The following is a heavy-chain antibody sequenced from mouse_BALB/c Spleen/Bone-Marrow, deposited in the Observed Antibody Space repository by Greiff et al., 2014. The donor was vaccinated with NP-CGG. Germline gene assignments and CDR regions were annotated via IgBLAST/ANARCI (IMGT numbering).Heavy chain of an antibody. CDR1: GYTFTNYW. CDR2: ILPSTGYT. J-gene: IGHJ2*01. V-gene: IGHV1-7*01. CDR3: AREWWFRCTRRTTKVSDY. Sequence: QVQLQQSGAELVKPGASVKMSCKASGYTFTNYWMDWVKLRPGQGLEWIGYILPSTGYTEYNEKFKDKATLTAEKSSTTAYMQQSGLTYKNSAVYDCAREWWFRCTRRTTKVSDYWGQGTTLTASS. D-gene: IGHD1-1*02.